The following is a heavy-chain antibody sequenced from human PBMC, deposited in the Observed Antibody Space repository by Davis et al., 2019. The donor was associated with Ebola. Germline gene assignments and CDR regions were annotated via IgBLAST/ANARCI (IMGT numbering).Heavy chain of an antibody. V-gene: IGHV4-31*03. CDR3: ARDWVAPGYDILTGYFDY. D-gene: IGHD3-9*01. CDR2: IYYSGST. J-gene: IGHJ4*02. Sequence: PSETLSLTCTVSGGSISSGGYYWSWIRQHPGKGLEWIGYIYYSGSTYYNPSLKSRVTISVDTSKNQFSLKLSSVTAADTAVYYCARDWVAPGYDILTGYFDYWGQGTLVTVSS. CDR1: GGSISSGGYY.